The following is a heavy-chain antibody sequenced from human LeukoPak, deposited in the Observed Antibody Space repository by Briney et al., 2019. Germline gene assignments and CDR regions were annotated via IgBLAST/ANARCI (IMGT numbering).Heavy chain of an antibody. CDR1: GGSISSSSYY. Sequence: TSETLSLTCTVSGGSISSSSYYWGWIRQPPGKGLEWIGSIYYGGSTYYNPSLKSRVTISVDTSKNQFSLKLSSVTAADTAVYYCARAWDYGGSDYWGQGTLVTVSS. CDR2: IYYGGST. J-gene: IGHJ4*02. V-gene: IGHV4-39*07. CDR3: ARAWDYGGSDY. D-gene: IGHD4-23*01.